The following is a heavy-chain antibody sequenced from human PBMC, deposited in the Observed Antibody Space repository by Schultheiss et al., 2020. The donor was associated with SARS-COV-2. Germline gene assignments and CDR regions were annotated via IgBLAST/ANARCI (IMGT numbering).Heavy chain of an antibody. CDR1: GGSISSGGYY. D-gene: IGHD6-13*01. V-gene: IGHV4-31*01. Sequence: SETLSLTCTVSGGSISSGGYYWSWIRQHPGKGLEWIGYIYYSGSTYYNPSLKSLVTISVDTSKNQFSLKLSSVTAADTAVYYCARGTPYSSSWPYWYFDLWGRGTLVTVSS. CDR2: IYYSGST. CDR3: ARGTPYSSSWPYWYFDL. J-gene: IGHJ2*01.